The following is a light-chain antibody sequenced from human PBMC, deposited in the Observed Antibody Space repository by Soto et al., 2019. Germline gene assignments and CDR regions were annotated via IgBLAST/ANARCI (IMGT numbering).Light chain of an antibody. V-gene: IGKV1-39*01. CDR2: AAS. Sequence: DIQMNQSPSSLSASVGDRVTITCRASQSINKYLNWYRQKPGKAPELLIYAASSLQNGVPSTFSGSGSGTDFTLTISSLQPEDFATYYCQQSYDSPLTFGGGTKVEIK. CDR1: QSINKY. J-gene: IGKJ4*01. CDR3: QQSYDSPLT.